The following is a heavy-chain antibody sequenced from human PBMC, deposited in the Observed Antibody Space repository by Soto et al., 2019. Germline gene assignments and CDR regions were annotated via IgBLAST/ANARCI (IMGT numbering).Heavy chain of an antibody. CDR1: RYAFTSTG. CDR2: ISAYNGDT. V-gene: IGHV1-18*01. J-gene: IGHJ4*02. Sequence: APVKASSKDPRYAFTSTGISSARHSPGQGLEWMGWISAYNGDTNYAQNLQGRVTMTTDTSTGTVYMELRSLSSDDTAVYHCARGRGNNYGCLDYWGQRTLGTVSS. CDR3: ARGRGNNYGCLDY. D-gene: IGHD5-18*01.